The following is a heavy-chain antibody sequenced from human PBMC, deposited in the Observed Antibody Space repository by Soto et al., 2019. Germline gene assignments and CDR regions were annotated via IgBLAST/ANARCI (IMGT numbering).Heavy chain of an antibody. J-gene: IGHJ3*02. D-gene: IGHD6-19*01. CDR3: AKDRQWLVPNSVEDAFDI. Sequence: PGGSLRLSCAASGFTFSSYGMHWVRQAPGKGLEWVAVISYDGSNKYYADSVKGRFTISRDNSKNTLYLQMNSLRAEDTAVYYCAKDRQWLVPNSVEDAFDIWGQGTMVTVSS. CDR1: GFTFSSYG. CDR2: ISYDGSNK. V-gene: IGHV3-30*18.